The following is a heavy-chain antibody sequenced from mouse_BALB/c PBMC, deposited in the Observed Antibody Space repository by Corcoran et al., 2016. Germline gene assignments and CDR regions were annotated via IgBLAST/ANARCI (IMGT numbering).Heavy chain of an antibody. Sequence: QIQLVQSGPELKKPGETVKISCKASGYTFTNYGMNWVKQAPGKGLKWMGWINTYTGEPTYADDFKGRFAFSLETSASTAYLQINNLKNEDTATCFCARKMRSYWYFDVWGAGTTVTVSS. V-gene: IGHV9-3-1*01. CDR1: GYTFTNYG. J-gene: IGHJ1*01. CDR2: INTYTGEP. CDR3: ARKMRSYWYFDV.